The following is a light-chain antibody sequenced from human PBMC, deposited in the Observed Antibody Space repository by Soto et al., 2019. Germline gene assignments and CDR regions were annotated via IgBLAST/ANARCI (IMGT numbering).Light chain of an antibody. V-gene: IGLV2-14*01. CDR3: SSYTISNTVL. CDR1: SSDVGSYNY. Sequence: QSALTQPASVSGSPGQSITISCTGSSSDVGSYNYVSWYQHHPSKAPKLLIYDVSNRPSGVSSRFSGSKSGNTASLTISGLQAEDETDYYCSSYTISNTVLLGGGTQLTVL. CDR2: DVS. J-gene: IGLJ2*01.